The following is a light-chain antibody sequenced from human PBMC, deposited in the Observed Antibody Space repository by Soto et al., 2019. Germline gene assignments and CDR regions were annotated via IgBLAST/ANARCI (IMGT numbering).Light chain of an antibody. J-gene: IGKJ4*01. CDR2: GAS. CDR1: QSVSSSY. Sequence: EIVLTQSPGTLSLSPGERATLSCRASQSVSSSYLAWYQQKPGQAPRLLIYGASSRATGIPDRLSGSGSGTDFTLAISRLEHEEFAVYYCQQYGSSPPLTFGGGTKLEIK. V-gene: IGKV3-20*01. CDR3: QQYGSSPPLT.